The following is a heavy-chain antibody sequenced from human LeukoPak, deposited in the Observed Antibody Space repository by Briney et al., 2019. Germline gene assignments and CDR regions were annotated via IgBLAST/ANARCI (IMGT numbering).Heavy chain of an antibody. D-gene: IGHD6-6*01. J-gene: IGHJ5*02. Sequence: SVKVSCKASGGTFSSYAISWVRQAPGQGLEWMGGIIPIFGTANYAQRFQGRVTITADKSTSTAYMELSSLRSEDTAVYYCARDGLPGYSSSSVNWFDPWGQGTLVTVSS. CDR1: GGTFSSYA. CDR3: ARDGLPGYSSSSVNWFDP. V-gene: IGHV1-69*06. CDR2: IIPIFGTA.